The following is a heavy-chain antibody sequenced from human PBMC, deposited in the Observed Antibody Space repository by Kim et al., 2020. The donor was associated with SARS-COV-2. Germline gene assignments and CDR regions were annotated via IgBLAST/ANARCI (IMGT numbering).Heavy chain of an antibody. V-gene: IGHV1-18*01. CDR3: LSGAGYISSWYYYYGMDV. Sequence: ASVKVSCKASGYTFTSYGISWVRQAPGQGLEWMGWISAYNGNTNYAQKLQGRVTMTTDTSTSTAYMELRSLRSDDTAVYYCLSGAGYISSWYYYYGMDVWGQGTTVTVSS. J-gene: IGHJ6*02. CDR2: ISAYNGNT. CDR1: GYTFTSYG. D-gene: IGHD6-13*01.